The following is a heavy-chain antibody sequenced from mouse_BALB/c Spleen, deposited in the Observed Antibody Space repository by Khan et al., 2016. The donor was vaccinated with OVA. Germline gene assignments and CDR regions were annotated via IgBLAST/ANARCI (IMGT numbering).Heavy chain of an antibody. Sequence: QIQLVQSGPELKKPGETVKISCKASGYSFTNYGINWVKQSPGKALKWMGWINTYTGEPTYADDFKGRFAFSLETSANTAYLQINILKNEDTATYFCARPPYFSYTLDYWGQGTSVPVSS. J-gene: IGHJ4*01. CDR2: INTYTGEP. V-gene: IGHV9-3-1*01. CDR1: GYSFTNYG. D-gene: IGHD2-10*01. CDR3: ARPPYFSYTLDY.